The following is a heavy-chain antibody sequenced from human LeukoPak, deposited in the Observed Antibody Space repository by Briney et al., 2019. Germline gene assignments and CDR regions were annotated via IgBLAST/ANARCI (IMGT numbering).Heavy chain of an antibody. CDR2: ISGSGGST. CDR3: ARDVRSLMDV. J-gene: IGHJ6*02. CDR1: GFTFRSYA. V-gene: IGHV3-23*01. D-gene: IGHD3-10*02. Sequence: PGGSLRLSCAASGFTFRSYAMSWVRQAPGKGLEWVSVISGSGGSTYNADSVKGRFTISRDNSKNSLYLQMNSLRAEDTAVYYCARDVRSLMDVWGQGTTVTVS.